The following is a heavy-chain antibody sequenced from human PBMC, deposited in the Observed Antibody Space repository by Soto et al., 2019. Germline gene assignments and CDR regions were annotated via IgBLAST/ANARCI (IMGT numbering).Heavy chain of an antibody. D-gene: IGHD2-2*01. CDR2: IHKSGVST. V-gene: IGHV3-53*01. Sequence: PGVALSLSGSASGFAVSSNYMSWVRPAPGKRLEGVSTIHKSGVSTYYADSVKGRVTISRDNAKNTLHLEMNSLRAEDTAVYYCVRDGHCITTSCYGNWCDPWGQGTLVTVSS. CDR3: VRDGHCITTSCYGNWCDP. CDR1: GFAVSSNY. J-gene: IGHJ5*02.